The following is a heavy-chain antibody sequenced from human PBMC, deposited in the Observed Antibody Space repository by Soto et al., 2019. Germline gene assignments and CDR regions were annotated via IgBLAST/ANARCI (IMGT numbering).Heavy chain of an antibody. Sequence: GASVKVSCKASGYTFTSYGISWVRQAPGQGLEWMGWISAYNGNTNYAQKLQGRVTMTTDTSTSTAYMELRSLRSDDTAVYYCARGGIRFSSASCIDYWGQGTLVTVSS. CDR2: ISAYNGNT. J-gene: IGHJ4*02. D-gene: IGHD3-3*01. V-gene: IGHV1-18*01. CDR3: ARGGIRFSSASCIDY. CDR1: GYTFTSYG.